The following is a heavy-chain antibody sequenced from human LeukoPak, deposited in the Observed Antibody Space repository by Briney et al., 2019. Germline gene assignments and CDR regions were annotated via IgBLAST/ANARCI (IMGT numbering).Heavy chain of an antibody. V-gene: IGHV4-38-2*02. Sequence: PSETLSLTCTVCGYSISSGYYWGWIRQPPGKGLEWIGNIYHSGSTYYNPSLNSRVTISVDTSKNQFSLKLSSVTAADTAVYYCARAYSSSWYLNWFDPWGQGTPVTVSS. CDR3: ARAYSSSWYLNWFDP. CDR2: IYHSGST. J-gene: IGHJ5*02. D-gene: IGHD6-13*01. CDR1: GYSISSGYY.